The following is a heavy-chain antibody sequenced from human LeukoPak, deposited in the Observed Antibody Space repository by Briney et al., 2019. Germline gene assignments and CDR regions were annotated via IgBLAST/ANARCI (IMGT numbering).Heavy chain of an antibody. D-gene: IGHD1-26*01. CDR1: GFTFSSYS. Sequence: GGSLRLSCAASGFTFSSYSMNWVRQAPGKGLEWVSSISSSSSYIYYADSVKGRFTISRDNAKNSLYPQMNSLRAEDTAVYYCARDVSGSFRPPFDPWGQGTLVTVSS. V-gene: IGHV3-21*01. J-gene: IGHJ5*02. CDR3: ARDVSGSFRPPFDP. CDR2: ISSSSSYI.